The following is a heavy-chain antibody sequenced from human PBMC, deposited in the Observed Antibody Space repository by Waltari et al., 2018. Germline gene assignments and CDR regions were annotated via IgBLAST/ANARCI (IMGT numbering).Heavy chain of an antibody. V-gene: IGHV4-30-4*08. CDR3: ARGRGYSYGSEGYYFDY. D-gene: IGHD5-18*01. Sequence: QVQLQESGPGLVKPSQTLSLTCTVSGGSISSGDYYWSWIRQPPGKGLEWIGYIYYSGGTYYNPSLKSGVTIAVDTSKNQFSLKLSSVTAADTAVYYCARGRGYSYGSEGYYFDYWGQGTLVTVSS. CDR1: GGSISSGDYY. CDR2: IYYSGGT. J-gene: IGHJ4*02.